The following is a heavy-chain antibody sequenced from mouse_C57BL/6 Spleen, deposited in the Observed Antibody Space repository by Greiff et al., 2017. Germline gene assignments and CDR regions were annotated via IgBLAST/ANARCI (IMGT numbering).Heavy chain of an antibody. CDR1: GYTFTSYW. Sequence: QVQLQQPGAELVKPGASVKLSCKASGYTFTSYWMHWVKQRPGQGLEWIGMIHPNSGNTNYNEKFKSKATMTVDKSSSTAYMQLSSLTSEDSAVYDWARADYVSRDYAMDYWGQGTSVTVSS. J-gene: IGHJ4*01. V-gene: IGHV1-64*01. CDR3: ARADYVSRDYAMDY. CDR2: IHPNSGNT. D-gene: IGHD1-1*02.